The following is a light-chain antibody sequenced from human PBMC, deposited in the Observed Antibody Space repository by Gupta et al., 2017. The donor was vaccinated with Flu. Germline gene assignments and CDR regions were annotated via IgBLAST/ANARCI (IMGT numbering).Light chain of an antibody. CDR2: GAS. V-gene: IGKV3-20*01. CDR1: QSVDDNY. Sequence: DTLSLSPGERATLSCRASQSVDDNYLAWYQQKPGQAPRLLIYGASHRATGTPDRFSGSGSGTDFTLTISRLDPEDFEVYYCQQYGSSPFTFGGGTKVEIK. CDR3: QQYGSSPFT. J-gene: IGKJ4*01.